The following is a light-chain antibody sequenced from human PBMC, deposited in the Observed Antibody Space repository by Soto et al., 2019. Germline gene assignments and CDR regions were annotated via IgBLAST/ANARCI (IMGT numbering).Light chain of an antibody. Sequence: QSALTQPRSVSGSPGQSVTISCTGTSSDVGGYNYVSWYQQHPGKAPKLMIYDVSKRPSGVPDRFSGSKSGNTASLTISGLPAEDEADYYCGSYAGSYTWVFGGGTKVTVL. CDR2: DVS. CDR3: GSYAGSYTWV. V-gene: IGLV2-11*01. J-gene: IGLJ3*02. CDR1: SSDVGGYNY.